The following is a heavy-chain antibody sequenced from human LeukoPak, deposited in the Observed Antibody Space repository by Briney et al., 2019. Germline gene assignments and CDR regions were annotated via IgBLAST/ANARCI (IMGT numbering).Heavy chain of an antibody. CDR1: GYSLSELS. CDR3: ATEKDLLLDS. D-gene: IGHD1-26*01. V-gene: IGHV1-24*01. Sequence: ASVKVSCKVSGYSLSELSTHWVRQAPGQGLEWMGGFDPGDDETIYAQKFQGRVTMTEDTSTDTAYLELSSLRSEDTAVYFCATEKDLLLDSWGQGTPVAVSS. J-gene: IGHJ5*01. CDR2: FDPGDDET.